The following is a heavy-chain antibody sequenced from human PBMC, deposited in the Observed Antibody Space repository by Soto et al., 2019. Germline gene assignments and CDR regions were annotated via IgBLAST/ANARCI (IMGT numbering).Heavy chain of an antibody. Sequence: SETLSVTCAVYGGSFSGYYWSWIRQPPGKGLEWIGKINHSGSTNYNPSLRSRVTISVDTSKNQFSLKLSSVTAADTAVYYYARRYSSSWYGTFDIWGQGTMVTVSS. J-gene: IGHJ3*02. CDR2: INHSGST. CDR1: GGSFSGYY. CDR3: ARRYSSSWYGTFDI. V-gene: IGHV4-34*01. D-gene: IGHD6-13*01.